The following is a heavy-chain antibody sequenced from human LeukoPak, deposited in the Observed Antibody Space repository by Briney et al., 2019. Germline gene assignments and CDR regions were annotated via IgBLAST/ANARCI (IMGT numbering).Heavy chain of an antibody. CDR1: GYTFTSYY. D-gene: IGHD4-17*01. Sequence: TSVMVSCKASGYTFTSYYMHWVRQAPGQGLEWMGIINPSGGSTRYAQKFQSRVTMTRDTSTSTGYMELSSLRSEDTAVYYSARNPGTTKYFDYWGQGTLVTVSS. CDR2: INPSGGST. J-gene: IGHJ4*02. CDR3: ARNPGTTKYFDY. V-gene: IGHV1-46*01.